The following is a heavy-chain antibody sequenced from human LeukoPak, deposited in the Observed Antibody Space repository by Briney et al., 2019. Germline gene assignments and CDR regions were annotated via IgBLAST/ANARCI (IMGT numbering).Heavy chain of an antibody. CDR3: ARGHGPGGTRWPNLDF. D-gene: IGHD2-15*01. J-gene: IGHJ4*02. CDR1: GYIFTSYN. Sequence: ASVKVSCKASGYIFTSYNIGWVRQATGQGLEWMGWMNPNSGNTGYAQKFQGRVTMTRDTSINTAYMELSSLRSEDTAVYYCARGHGPGGTRWPNLDFWGQGTLITVSS. CDR2: MNPNSGNT. V-gene: IGHV1-8*01.